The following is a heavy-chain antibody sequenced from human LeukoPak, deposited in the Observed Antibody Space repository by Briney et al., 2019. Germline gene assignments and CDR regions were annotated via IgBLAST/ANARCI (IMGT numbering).Heavy chain of an antibody. J-gene: IGHJ4*02. CDR2: IYPGDSNS. CDR1: GYNFTNYW. V-gene: IGHV5-51*01. Sequence: GESLKISSQGSGYNFTNYWIGWVRQLPGKGLEWMGIIYPGDSNSRYSSSFQGQVTISADKSITTAYLQWSSLKASDTGIYYCARLSATYGDYWGQGTLVTVSS. D-gene: IGHD4-17*01. CDR3: ARLSATYGDY.